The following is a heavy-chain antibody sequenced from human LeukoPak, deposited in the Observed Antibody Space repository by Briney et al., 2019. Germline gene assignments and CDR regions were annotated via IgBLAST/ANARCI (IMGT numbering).Heavy chain of an antibody. V-gene: IGHV3-74*01. CDR3: ARGRPHGNDY. CDR1: GFTFSSHW. CDR2: INSDGSSI. J-gene: IGHJ4*02. D-gene: IGHD4-23*01. Sequence: PGGSLRLSCAASGFTFSSHWMHWVRQAPGKGLVWVSRINSDGSSISYADFVKGRFSISRDNAKNTLYLQMNSLRVEDTAVYYCARGRPHGNDYWGQGTLVTVSS.